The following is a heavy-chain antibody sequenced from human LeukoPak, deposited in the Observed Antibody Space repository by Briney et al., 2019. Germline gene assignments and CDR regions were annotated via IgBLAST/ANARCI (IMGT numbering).Heavy chain of an antibody. CDR3: AKDSTANLYGGQEGGFDY. CDR1: GFTFSSYS. V-gene: IGHV3-21*01. D-gene: IGHD4-23*01. CDR2: ISSSSSYI. Sequence: GGSLRLSCAASGFTFSSYSMNWVRQAPGKGLEWVSSISSSSSYIYYADSVKGRFTISRDNSKNTLYLQMNSLRAEDTAVYYCAKDSTANLYGGQEGGFDYWGQGTLVTVSS. J-gene: IGHJ4*02.